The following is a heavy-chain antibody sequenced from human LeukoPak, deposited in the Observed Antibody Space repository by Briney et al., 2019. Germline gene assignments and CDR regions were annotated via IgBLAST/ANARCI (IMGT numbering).Heavy chain of an antibody. V-gene: IGHV4-4*07. Sequence: SEILSLTCTVSGGSISSYYWSWIRQPAGKGLEWIGRIYSSGSTNYNPSLKSRVTISVDKSKNQFSLKLSSVTAADTAVYYCARSRWEFRNYYDSSGYYFDYWGQGTLVTVSS. J-gene: IGHJ4*02. CDR2: IYSSGST. CDR3: ARSRWEFRNYYDSSGYYFDY. CDR1: GGSISSYY. D-gene: IGHD3-22*01.